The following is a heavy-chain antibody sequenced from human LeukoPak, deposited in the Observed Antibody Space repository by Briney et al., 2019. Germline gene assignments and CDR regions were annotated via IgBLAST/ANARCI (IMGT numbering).Heavy chain of an antibody. Sequence: PSETLSPTCTVSGVSISSYYWNWIRQTPAKGLEWIGYISYSGTTNYNPSLKSRGTISVDTSKNQLSLSLTSMTAADTAIYYCASGETQLLSPFDYWGQGILVTVSS. CDR2: ISYSGTT. V-gene: IGHV4-59*01. CDR1: GVSISSYY. CDR3: ASGETQLLSPFDY. D-gene: IGHD5-18*01. J-gene: IGHJ4*02.